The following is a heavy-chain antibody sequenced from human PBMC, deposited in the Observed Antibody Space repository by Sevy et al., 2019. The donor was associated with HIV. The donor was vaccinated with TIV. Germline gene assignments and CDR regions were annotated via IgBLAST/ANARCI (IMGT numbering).Heavy chain of an antibody. J-gene: IGHJ4*02. CDR1: GFTFSTYS. CDR3: ARAEQTYFFDY. V-gene: IGHV3-23*01. CDR2: ISDTGTST. Sequence: GGSLRLSCAASGFTFSTYSMTWVRQAPRKGLEWVSAISDTGTSTYYTDSVEGRFTISRDNSKSTLFLHMNSLRAEDTAIYYCARAEQTYFFDYWGQGTLVTVSS.